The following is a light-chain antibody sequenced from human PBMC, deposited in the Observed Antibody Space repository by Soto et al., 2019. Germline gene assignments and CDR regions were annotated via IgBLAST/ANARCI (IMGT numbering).Light chain of an antibody. CDR3: QQIYSTPRVT. Sequence: DIQMTQSPSSLSASVGDRVTITCRASQSISSYLNWYQQKPGKAPKLLIYAASSLQSGVPSRFSGSGSGTDFTLTISSLQPEDYATYYCQQIYSTPRVTFGQGTKVEIK. CDR1: QSISSY. V-gene: IGKV1-39*01. CDR2: AAS. J-gene: IGKJ1*01.